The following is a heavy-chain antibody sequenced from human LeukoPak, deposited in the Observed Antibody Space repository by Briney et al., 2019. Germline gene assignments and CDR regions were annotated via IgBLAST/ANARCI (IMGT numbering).Heavy chain of an antibody. J-gene: IGHJ4*02. CDR3: ASDGGFEYYFDY. V-gene: IGHV1-69*06. CDR2: IIPIFTTA. CDR1: GGTFTEYG. D-gene: IGHD2/OR15-2a*01. Sequence: SVKVSCKSSGGTFTEYGISWVRHAPGQGLEWMGRIIPIFTTANYAQKFQGRVTITADTSTNTAYMALITLRSKDTSVYYCASDGGFEYYFDYWGQGTLLTVSS.